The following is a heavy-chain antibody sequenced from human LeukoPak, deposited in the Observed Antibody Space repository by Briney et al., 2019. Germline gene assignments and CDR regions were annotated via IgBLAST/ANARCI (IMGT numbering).Heavy chain of an antibody. D-gene: IGHD3-3*01. CDR2: ISGSGGST. V-gene: IGHV3-23*01. CDR3: AAPPKGVVATIFGVVRRGY. CDR1: GFTFSSYA. Sequence: QPGGSLRLSCAASGFTFSSYAMSWVRQAPGKGLEWVSAISGSGGSTYYADSVKGRFTISRDNSKNTLYLQMNSLRAEDTAVYYCAAPPKGVVATIFGVVRRGYGGQGTLVTVSS. J-gene: IGHJ4*02.